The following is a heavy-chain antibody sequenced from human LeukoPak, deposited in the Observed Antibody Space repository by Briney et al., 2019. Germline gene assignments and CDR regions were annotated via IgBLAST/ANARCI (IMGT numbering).Heavy chain of an antibody. Sequence: PSETLSLTCAVSGVPFSNYYWSWVRQSPTKGLEWIGEINHSGYTNYNPSLKSRVTISIDTSKNQFSLMLTSVTAADTAVYYCTRAVAGHPDWGQGTLVTVPS. D-gene: IGHD6-19*01. CDR3: TRAVAGHPD. J-gene: IGHJ4*02. CDR2: INHSGYT. CDR1: GVPFSNYY. V-gene: IGHV4-34*01.